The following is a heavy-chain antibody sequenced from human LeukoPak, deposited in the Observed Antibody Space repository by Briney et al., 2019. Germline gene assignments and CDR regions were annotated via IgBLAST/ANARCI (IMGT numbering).Heavy chain of an antibody. D-gene: IGHD6-6*01. V-gene: IGHV3-48*01. CDR1: GFTFSSYS. J-gene: IGHJ6*03. CDR3: ASDDRKQGLNELVRSYYYMDV. Sequence: GGSLRLSCATSGFTFSSYSMNWVRQAPGKGLEWVSYISSSSSTIYYADSVKGRFTISRDNAKNSLYLQMNSLRAEDTAVYYCASDDRKQGLNELVRSYYYMDVWGKGTTVTVSS. CDR2: ISSSSSTI.